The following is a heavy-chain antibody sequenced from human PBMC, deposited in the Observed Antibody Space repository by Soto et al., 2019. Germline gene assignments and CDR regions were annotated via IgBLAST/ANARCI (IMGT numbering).Heavy chain of an antibody. CDR2: LTPISGAA. J-gene: IGHJ6*02. CDR1: GGSFNGYA. CDR3: ARGDSTDCSNGVCSFFYNHDMDV. D-gene: IGHD2-8*01. Sequence: QVQLVQSGAEVKKPGSSVKVSCKASGGSFNGYAVSWVRQAPGRGLEWMGGLTPISGAATYAKNFQGRVSITADGSTTTAYLDLTSLTSEDTAIYYCARGDSTDCSNGVCSFFYNHDMDVWGQGTTVTVSS. V-gene: IGHV1-69*01.